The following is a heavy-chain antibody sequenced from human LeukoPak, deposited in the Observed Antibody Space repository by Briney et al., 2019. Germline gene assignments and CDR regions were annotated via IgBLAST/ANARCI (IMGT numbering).Heavy chain of an antibody. Sequence: PSETLSLTCAVYGGSFSGYYWSWIRQPPGTGLEWIGSIYYSGSTYYNPSLKSRVTISVDTSKNRFSLNLSSVTAADTAVYFCARTNWGSGEFDYWGQGTLVTVSS. V-gene: IGHV4-34*11. CDR2: IYYSGST. CDR1: GGSFSGYY. J-gene: IGHJ4*02. D-gene: IGHD7-27*01. CDR3: ARTNWGSGEFDY.